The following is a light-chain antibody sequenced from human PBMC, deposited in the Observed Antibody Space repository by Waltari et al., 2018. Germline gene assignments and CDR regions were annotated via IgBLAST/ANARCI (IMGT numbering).Light chain of an antibody. CDR3: CSYAGSRTPWV. V-gene: IGLV2-23*01. Sequence: QSALTQPASVSGSPGQSITISCTGSSSDVGNYNFVSWYQQHPDEAPKLVIYEGSKRPSGISIRFSGAKSGNTPSLTISRLQAEDEADYYCCSYAGSRTPWVFGGGTRVTVL. J-gene: IGLJ3*02. CDR2: EGS. CDR1: SSDVGNYNF.